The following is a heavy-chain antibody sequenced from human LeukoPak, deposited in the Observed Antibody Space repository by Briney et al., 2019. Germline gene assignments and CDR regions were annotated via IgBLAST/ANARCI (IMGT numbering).Heavy chain of an antibody. D-gene: IGHD6-19*01. CDR2: VYSGENP. V-gene: IGHV4-39*01. J-gene: IGHJ4*02. CDR3: KHTQWVIQADY. CDR1: GDSISSSNCY. Sequence: KSSETLSLTCTVSGDSISSSNCYWGWIRQPPGKGLEWIGGVYSGENPHYNPSLYNPSLKSRVTLSVDTSKNQFSLRLNSVTAADTSVYYVKHTQWVIQADYWGQGILVTVSS.